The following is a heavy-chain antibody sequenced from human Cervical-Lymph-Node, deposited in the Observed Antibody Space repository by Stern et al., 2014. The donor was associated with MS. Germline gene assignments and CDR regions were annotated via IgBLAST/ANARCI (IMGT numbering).Heavy chain of an antibody. V-gene: IGHV1-69*01. Sequence: QVQLGQSGAEVKKPGPSVKVSCKALGGAFSTYTLAWVRQAPGQGLEWMGRFVPAFDTKTYAQRFLGRVTLTADESTSTAYMELSSLRSEDTAIYYCARDINGGRGYLWGQGTLVTVSS. CDR2: FVPAFDTK. J-gene: IGHJ4*02. CDR1: GGAFSTYT. CDR3: ARDINGGRGYL. D-gene: IGHD7-27*01.